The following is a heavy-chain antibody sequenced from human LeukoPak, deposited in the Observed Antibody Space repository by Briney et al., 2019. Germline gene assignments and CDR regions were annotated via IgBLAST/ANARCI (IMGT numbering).Heavy chain of an antibody. V-gene: IGHV1-2*02. CDR2: INPNSGGT. CDR3: ARTWIQVWCPDFDY. J-gene: IGHJ4*02. CDR1: GYTFTGYY. D-gene: IGHD5-18*01. Sequence: ASVKVSCKASGYTFTGYYMHWVRQAPGQGLEWMGWINPNSGGTNYAQKFQGRVTMTRDTFITTAYMELSGLRSDDTAVYYCARTWIQVWCPDFDYWGQGSLVTVSS.